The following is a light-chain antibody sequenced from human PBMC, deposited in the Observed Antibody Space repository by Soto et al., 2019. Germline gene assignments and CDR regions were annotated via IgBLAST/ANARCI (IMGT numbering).Light chain of an antibody. CDR3: CSYNSDLTPYV. Sequence: QSALTQPPSVSGSPGQSITISCTGTSSEIGAHDDVSWYQQHPGKVPKLLIYGVTDRPSGISNRFSGSKSGDVASLTISGLQAEDEADYYCCSYNSDLTPYVLG. J-gene: IGLJ1*01. CDR1: SSEIGAHDD. CDR2: GVT. V-gene: IGLV2-14*03.